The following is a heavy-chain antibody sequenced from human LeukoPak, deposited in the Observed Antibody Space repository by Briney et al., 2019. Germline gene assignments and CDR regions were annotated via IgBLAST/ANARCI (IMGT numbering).Heavy chain of an antibody. D-gene: IGHD3-10*01. CDR2: INPSGST. CDR3: ARGYISGIFFKY. V-gene: IGHV4-34*01. Sequence: SETLSLTCTVYGASFSGHYWTWIRQPPGKGLEWIGEINPSGSTNYNPSLKSRVTISVDTSKNEFSLKLRSVTAADMAVYYCARGYISGIFFKYGGQGALFPTSS. CDR1: GASFSGHY. J-gene: IGHJ4*02.